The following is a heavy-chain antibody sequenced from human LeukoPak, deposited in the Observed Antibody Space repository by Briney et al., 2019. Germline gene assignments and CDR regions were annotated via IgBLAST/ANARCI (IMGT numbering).Heavy chain of an antibody. D-gene: IGHD5-12*01. CDR3: ARVGSGYDHDY. Sequence: SETLSLTCTVSGGSISSSSYYWGWIRQPPGKGLEWIGSIYYSGSTYYNPSLKSRVTISVDTSKNQFSLKLSSVTAADTAVYYCARVGSGYDHDYWGQGTLVTVSS. V-gene: IGHV4-39*01. CDR1: GGSISSSSYY. J-gene: IGHJ4*02. CDR2: IYYSGST.